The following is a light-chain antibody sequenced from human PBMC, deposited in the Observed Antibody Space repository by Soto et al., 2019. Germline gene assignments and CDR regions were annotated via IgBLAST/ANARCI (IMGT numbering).Light chain of an antibody. CDR2: KTS. J-gene: IGLJ3*02. CDR1: YYNIGKNL. CDR3: AAWDDSLSAWL. Sequence: QAVVTQPPSASGTPGQRVTISCSGGYYNIGKNLVYWYQQRPGTAPELLIYKTSQRPSGVPDRFSASNSGNSASLAISGLRSQDEAEYYCAAWDDSLSAWLFGGGTKLTVL. V-gene: IGLV1-47*01.